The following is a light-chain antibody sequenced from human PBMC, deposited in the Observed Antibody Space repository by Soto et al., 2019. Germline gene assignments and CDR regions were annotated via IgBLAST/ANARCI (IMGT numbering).Light chain of an antibody. CDR3: QQRDKWPRT. CDR1: QSVGSY. Sequence: EIVLTQSPATLSLSPGERATLSCRASQSVGSYLAWYQHKPGQAPRLLIYGASNMATDIPGRFSGRGYGTDFTLTISSLESGDSAVYYCQQRDKWPRTFGQGTKLEIK. V-gene: IGKV3-11*01. J-gene: IGKJ2*01. CDR2: GAS.